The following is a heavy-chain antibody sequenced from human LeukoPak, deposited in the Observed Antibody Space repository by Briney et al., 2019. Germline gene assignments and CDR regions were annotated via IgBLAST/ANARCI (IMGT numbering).Heavy chain of an antibody. CDR3: ARDEKRYCSSTSCYWPDY. V-gene: IGHV3-30-3*01. D-gene: IGHD2-2*01. CDR2: ISYDGSNK. J-gene: IGHJ4*02. CDR1: GFTFSSYA. Sequence: GGSLRLSCAASGFTFSSYAMHWVRRAPGKGLEWVAVISYDGSNKYYADSVKGRFTISRDNSKNTLYLQMNSLRAEDTAVYYCARDEKRYCSSTSCYWPDYWGQGTLVTVSS.